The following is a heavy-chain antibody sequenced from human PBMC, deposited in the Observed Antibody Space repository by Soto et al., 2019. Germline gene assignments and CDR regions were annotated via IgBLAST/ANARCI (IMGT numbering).Heavy chain of an antibody. CDR3: AVGDGVSPFDP. J-gene: IGHJ5*02. Sequence: QVQLVQSGAEVKKPGSSVKVSYKASGGTFSSYTISWVRQAPGQGLEWMGRIIPILGIANYAQKFQGRVTITADKSTSTAYMELSSLRSEDTAVYYCAVGDGVSPFDPWGQGTLVTVSS. V-gene: IGHV1-69*02. D-gene: IGHD2-8*01. CDR1: GGTFSSYT. CDR2: IIPILGIA.